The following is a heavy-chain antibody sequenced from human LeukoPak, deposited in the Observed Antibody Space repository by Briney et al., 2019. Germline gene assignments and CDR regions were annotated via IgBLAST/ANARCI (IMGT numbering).Heavy chain of an antibody. V-gene: IGHV4-39*07. D-gene: IGHD3-22*01. CDR3: ARVRNDYDSSGYSILGWFDP. CDR1: GGSVSSSHY. Sequence: PSETLSLTCTVSGGSVSSSHYWDWIRQPPGKGLEWIGSIYYGGSTYYNASLRSRVTTSVDTSKNQFSLKLSSVTAADTAVYYCARVRNDYDSSGYSILGWFDPWGQGTLVTVSS. J-gene: IGHJ5*02. CDR2: IYYGGST.